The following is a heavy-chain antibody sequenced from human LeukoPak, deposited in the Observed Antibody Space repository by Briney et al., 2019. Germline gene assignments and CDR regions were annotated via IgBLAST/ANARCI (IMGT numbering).Heavy chain of an antibody. CDR1: GGSIKNSY. J-gene: IGHJ5*02. V-gene: IGHV4-59*01. CDR3: ARHRSDTGGKKGVNWFDP. Sequence: SETLSLTCSVPGGSIKNSYWSWIRQPPGKGLEWLGNIYFGGTTDYNSSLKSRLTISVDTFKNQLSLNLQSVTAADTATYYCARHRSDTGGKKGVNWFDPWGQGTLVTVSS. D-gene: IGHD4-23*01. CDR2: IYFGGTT.